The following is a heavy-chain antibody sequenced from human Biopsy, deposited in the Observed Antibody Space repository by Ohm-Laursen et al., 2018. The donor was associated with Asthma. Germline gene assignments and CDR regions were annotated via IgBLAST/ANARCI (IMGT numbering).Heavy chain of an antibody. V-gene: IGHV4-30-4*02. CDR1: GAYIGTPDYH. D-gene: IGHD4-17*01. CDR2: VFYSGTT. CDR3: ARVVSYGDIYFGIDV. J-gene: IGHJ6*02. Sequence: SDTLSLTCPVSGAYIGTPDYHWSWIRQSPGKGLEWIGFVFYSGTTHYSRSLERRVSISIDTATNEFSMKLWSVTPADTAVYFCARVVSYGDIYFGIDVWGPGNTVVVS.